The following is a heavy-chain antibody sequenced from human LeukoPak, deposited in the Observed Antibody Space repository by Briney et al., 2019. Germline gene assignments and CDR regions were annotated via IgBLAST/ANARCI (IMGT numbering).Heavy chain of an antibody. V-gene: IGHV4-38-2*02. CDR1: GYSIGSGYY. D-gene: IGHD2-2*01. Sequence: PSETLSLTCTVSGYSIGSGYYWGWIRQPPGKGLEWIGSISDSGSTYYNPSLKSRVTISVDTSKNQFSLKLSSVTAADTAVYYCARLSEGIRYCSSTSCYAQFRNAFDIWGQGTMVTVSS. CDR3: ARLSEGIRYCSSTSCYAQFRNAFDI. CDR2: ISDSGST. J-gene: IGHJ3*02.